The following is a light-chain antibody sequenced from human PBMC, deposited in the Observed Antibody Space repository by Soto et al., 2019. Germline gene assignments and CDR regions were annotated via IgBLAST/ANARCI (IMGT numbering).Light chain of an antibody. V-gene: IGKV3-15*01. CDR1: QSVSSN. CDR2: GAS. Sequence: EIVMTQSPATLSVSPGERATLSCRASQSVSSNLAWHQQKPGQAPRLLIYGASTRATGIPARFSGSGSGTEFTLTISSLQSEDFAVYYCQQYNNLRTFGQGTKVEIK. CDR3: QQYNNLRT. J-gene: IGKJ1*01.